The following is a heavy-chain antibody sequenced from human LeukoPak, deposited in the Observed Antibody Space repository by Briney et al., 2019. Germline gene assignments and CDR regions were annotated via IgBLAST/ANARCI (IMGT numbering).Heavy chain of an antibody. CDR3: ARSEIYCNNGFCYREPCDY. J-gene: IGHJ4*02. V-gene: IGHV1-2*02. D-gene: IGHD2-8*01. CDR1: GYVFTDYY. Sequence: GASVKVSCKASGYVFTDYYIHWVRQAPGQGLEWMGWINPYSGGTNYAQKFRGRVTMTRGTSISTAYVDLSRLTSDDTAVYYCARSEIYCNNGFCYREPCDYWGQGTLVTVSS. CDR2: INPYSGGT.